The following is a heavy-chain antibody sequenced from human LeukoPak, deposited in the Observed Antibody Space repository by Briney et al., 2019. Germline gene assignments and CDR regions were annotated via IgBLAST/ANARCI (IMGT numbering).Heavy chain of an antibody. Sequence: GSLRLSCAASGFTFSSYAMSWVRQPPGKGLEWIGYIYYSGSTNYNPSLKSRVTISVDTSKNQFSLNLSSVTAADTAVYYCARGEMATIEDAFDIWGQGTMVTVSS. CDR1: GFTFSSYA. CDR2: IYYSGST. CDR3: ARGEMATIEDAFDI. D-gene: IGHD5-24*01. V-gene: IGHV4-59*01. J-gene: IGHJ3*02.